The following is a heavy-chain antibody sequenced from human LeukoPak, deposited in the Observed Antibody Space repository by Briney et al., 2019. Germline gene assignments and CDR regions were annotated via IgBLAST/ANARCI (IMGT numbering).Heavy chain of an antibody. V-gene: IGHV3-30*03. CDR3: ARDQEGYYYYYMDV. CDR1: GFTFSSYG. J-gene: IGHJ6*03. CDR2: ISYDGSNK. Sequence: GGSLRLSCAASGFTFSSYGMHWVRQAPGKGLEWVAVISYDGSNKYYADSVKGRFTISRDNSKNTLYLQMNSLRAEDTAVYYCARDQEGYYYYYMDVWGKGTTVTVSS.